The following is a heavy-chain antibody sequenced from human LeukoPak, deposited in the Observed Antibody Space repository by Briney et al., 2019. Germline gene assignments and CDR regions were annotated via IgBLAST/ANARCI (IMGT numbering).Heavy chain of an antibody. CDR2: ISAYNGNI. D-gene: IGHD2-2*02. Sequence: GASVKVSCKASGYTFTSCGISWVRQAPGQGLEWMGWISAYNGNINYAQKLQGRVTMTTDTSTSTAYMELRSLRSDDTAVYYCARPSFHCSSTSCYTGYGMDVWGQGTTVTVSS. J-gene: IGHJ6*02. V-gene: IGHV1-18*01. CDR1: GYTFTSCG. CDR3: ARPSFHCSSTSCYTGYGMDV.